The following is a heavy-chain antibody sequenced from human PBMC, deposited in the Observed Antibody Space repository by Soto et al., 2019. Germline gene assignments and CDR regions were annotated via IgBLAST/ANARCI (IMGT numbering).Heavy chain of an antibody. J-gene: IGHJ6*02. CDR3: AGGDNYYALGG. V-gene: IGHV3-30*04. Sequence: QLQLVESGGGVVQPGRSLRLSCAASASTFSNYIMHWVRQAPGKGLEWVAFISYDGSNSNYADFVEGRFTISRDNPKNMLYLQLSSLRPDDTAVYYGAGGDNYYALGGWGQGTTVTVSS. CDR2: ISYDGSNS. CDR1: ASTFSNYI. D-gene: IGHD2-15*01.